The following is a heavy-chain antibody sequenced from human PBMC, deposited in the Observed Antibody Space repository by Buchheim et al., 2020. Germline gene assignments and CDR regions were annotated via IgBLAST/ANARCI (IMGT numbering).Heavy chain of an antibody. D-gene: IGHD6-19*01. Sequence: QVQLVESGGGVVQPGRSLRLSCAASGFTFSSYGMHWVRQAPGKGLEWVAVISYDGSNKYYADSVKGRFTISRDNSKNTLYLQMNSLRAEDTAVYYCAKDYYGTSSGWPFDFDYWGQGTL. J-gene: IGHJ4*02. CDR2: ISYDGSNK. CDR1: GFTFSSYG. V-gene: IGHV3-30*18. CDR3: AKDYYGTSSGWPFDFDY.